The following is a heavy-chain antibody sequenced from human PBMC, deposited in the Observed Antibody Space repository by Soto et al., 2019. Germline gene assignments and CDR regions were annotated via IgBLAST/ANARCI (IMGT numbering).Heavy chain of an antibody. D-gene: IGHD6-13*01. J-gene: IGHJ5*02. CDR1: GFPFRSFT. CDR2: ISRNRAYI. V-gene: IGHV3-21*01. Sequence: PGGSLRLSCAASGFPFRSFTMNWVRQAPGKGLEWVSTISRNRAYIYYTDALMGRFTISRDNAKNSLHLQMNSMRAEYTAVYYCTRDASRDSSARGWFDPWGPGTLVTVSS. CDR3: TRDASRDSSARGWFDP.